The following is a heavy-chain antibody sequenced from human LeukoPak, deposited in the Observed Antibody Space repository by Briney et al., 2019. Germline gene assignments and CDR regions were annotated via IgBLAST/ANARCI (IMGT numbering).Heavy chain of an antibody. CDR2: IYPGDSDT. Sequence: GESLKISCQGSGYRFTSFWIVWVRQMPGKGLEWMGIIYPGDSDTKYSPSFQGQVTISADKSISTAYLQWSGLKASDTAMYYCARLSGRDAYNFPLDYWGQGTLVTVSS. CDR3: ARLSGRDAYNFPLDY. CDR1: GYRFTSFW. D-gene: IGHD5-24*01. J-gene: IGHJ4*02. V-gene: IGHV5-51*01.